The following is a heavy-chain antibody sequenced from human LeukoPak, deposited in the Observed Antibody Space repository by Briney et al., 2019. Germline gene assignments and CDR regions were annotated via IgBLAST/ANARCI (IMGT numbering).Heavy chain of an antibody. J-gene: IGHJ2*01. CDR2: IYYSGST. Sequence: PSETLSLTCTVSGGSISSYYWSWIRQPPGKGLEWIGYIYYSGSTNYNPSLKSRVTISVDTSKNQFSLKLSSVTAADTAVYYCATQGGGLWYFDPSGCGTLITDSS. V-gene: IGHV4-59*08. D-gene: IGHD6-25*01. CDR3: ATQGGGLWYFDP. CDR1: GGSISSYY.